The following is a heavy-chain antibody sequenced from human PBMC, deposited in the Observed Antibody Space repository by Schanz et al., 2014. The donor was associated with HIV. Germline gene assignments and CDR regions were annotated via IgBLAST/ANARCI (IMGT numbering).Heavy chain of an antibody. CDR3: ARDYHWNWFDP. J-gene: IGHJ5*02. CDR1: GFTFTNHA. Sequence: EVQLLESGGGLAQPGGSLTLSCAASGFTFTNHALSWVRQAPGRGLEWVSAISTGGERTFYADSVKGRFTISRDNSKNTLYLQMNSLRAEDTAVYYCARDYHWNWFDPWGQGTLVTVSS. V-gene: IGHV3-23*01. CDR2: ISTGGERT. D-gene: IGHD1-20*01.